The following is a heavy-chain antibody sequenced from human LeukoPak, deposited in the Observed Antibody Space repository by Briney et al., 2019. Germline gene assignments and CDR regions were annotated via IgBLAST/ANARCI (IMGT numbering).Heavy chain of an antibody. CDR3: AKLSAGGSSWYPFDY. J-gene: IGHJ4*02. CDR2: ISSSSSYI. Sequence: GGSLRLSCAASGFTFSSYSMNWVRQAPGKGLEWVSSISSSSSYIYYADSVKGRFTISRDNSKNALYLQMNSLRAEDTAVYYCAKLSAGGSSWYPFDYWGQGPWSPSPQ. D-gene: IGHD6-13*01. V-gene: IGHV3-21*03. CDR1: GFTFSSYS.